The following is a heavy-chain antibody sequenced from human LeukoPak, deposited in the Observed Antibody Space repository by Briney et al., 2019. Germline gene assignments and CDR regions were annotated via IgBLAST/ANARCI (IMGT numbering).Heavy chain of an antibody. V-gene: IGHV1-24*01. J-gene: IGHJ4*02. D-gene: IGHD3-10*01. Sequence: ASVKVSCKVSGYTLTELSMHWVRQAPGKGLEWMGGFDPEDGETIYAQKFQGRVTMTEGTSTDTAYMELSSLRSEDTAVYYCATLRVNEDYWGQGTLVTVSS. CDR2: FDPEDGET. CDR1: GYTLTELS. CDR3: ATLRVNEDY.